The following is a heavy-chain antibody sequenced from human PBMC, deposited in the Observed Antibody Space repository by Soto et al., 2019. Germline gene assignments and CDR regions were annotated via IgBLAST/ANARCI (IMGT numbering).Heavy chain of an antibody. D-gene: IGHD6-13*01. CDR2: ISYDGSNK. CDR1: GFTFSSYG. V-gene: IGHV3-30*18. J-gene: IGHJ4*02. CDR3: AKDFGYSTPLDYFDD. Sequence: QVQLVESGGGVVQPGRSLRLSCAASGFTFSSYGMHWVRQAPGKGLEWVAVISYDGSNKYYADSVKGRFTISRDNSKNTLYLQMNSPRAEDTAVYYCAKDFGYSTPLDYFDDWGQGTLVTVSS.